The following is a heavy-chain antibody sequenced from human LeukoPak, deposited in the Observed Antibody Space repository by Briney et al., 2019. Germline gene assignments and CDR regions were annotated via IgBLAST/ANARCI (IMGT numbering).Heavy chain of an antibody. Sequence: GGSLRLSCAASGFTFSSYAMHWVRQAPGKGLEWVAVISYDGSNKYYADSVKGRFTISRDNSKNTLYLQMNSLRAEDTAVYYCARSPIGYCSSTSCYHVRPYFDYWGQGTLVIVSS. CDR2: ISYDGSNK. CDR1: GFTFSSYA. J-gene: IGHJ4*02. CDR3: ARSPIGYCSSTSCYHVRPYFDY. D-gene: IGHD2-2*01. V-gene: IGHV3-30-3*01.